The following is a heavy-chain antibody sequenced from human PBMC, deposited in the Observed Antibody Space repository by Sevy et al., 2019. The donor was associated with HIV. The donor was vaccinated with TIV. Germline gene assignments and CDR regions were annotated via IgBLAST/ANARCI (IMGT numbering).Heavy chain of an antibody. V-gene: IGHV1-69*13. CDR3: AREGGIVVVPAAIRDYYYYGMDV. J-gene: IGHJ6*02. Sequence: ASVKVSCKASGGTFSSYAISWVRQAPGQGLEWMGGIIPIFGTANYAQKFQGRVTITADESTSIAYMELGSLRSEDTAVYYCAREGGIVVVPAAIRDYYYYGMDVWGQGTTVTVSS. CDR2: IIPIFGTA. D-gene: IGHD2-2*02. CDR1: GGTFSSYA.